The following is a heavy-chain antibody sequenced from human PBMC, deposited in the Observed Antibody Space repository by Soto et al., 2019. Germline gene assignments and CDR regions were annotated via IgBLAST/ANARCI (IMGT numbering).Heavy chain of an antibody. CDR1: GFSFNNYG. CDR2: IWYDGSNK. CDR3: ARDLWSVALDV. D-gene: IGHD2-15*01. V-gene: IGHV3-33*01. Sequence: QVQLVESGGGVVQPGRSLRLSCAASGFSFNNYGMHWVRQAPGKGLEWVAVIWYDGSNKYYVDSVKGRFTVSRDISNNTLYLQMNRLRVEDTAVYYCARDLWSVALDVWGQGTTVTVSS. J-gene: IGHJ6*02.